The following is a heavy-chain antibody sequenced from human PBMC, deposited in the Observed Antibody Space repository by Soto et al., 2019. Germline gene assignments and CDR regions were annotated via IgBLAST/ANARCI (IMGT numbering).Heavy chain of an antibody. CDR2: INPSGGST. D-gene: IGHD3-22*01. CDR3: ARALLRITMIVVVAPDAFDI. CDR1: GYTFTSYY. Sequence: QVQLVQSGAEVKKPGASVKVSCKASGYTFTSYYMHWVRQAPGQGLEWMGIINPSGGSTSYAQKFQGRVTMTRDTSTSTVYMELSSLRSEDTAVYHCARALLRITMIVVVAPDAFDIWGQGTMVTVSS. J-gene: IGHJ3*02. V-gene: IGHV1-46*01.